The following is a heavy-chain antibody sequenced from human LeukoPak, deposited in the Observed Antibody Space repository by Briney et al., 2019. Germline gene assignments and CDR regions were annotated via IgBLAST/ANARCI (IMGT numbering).Heavy chain of an antibody. CDR3: ASSETGTTGGYYGMDV. D-gene: IGHD1-7*01. CDR1: GFTFSIYA. CDR2: ISYDGSNK. Sequence: QSGRSLSLSCAATGFTFSIYAMHWVRQAPGKWTEWVAFISYDGSNKYCADSVKGRFTISRDNSKNTLYLQMNSLRAEDTAVYYCASSETGTTGGYYGMDVWGQGTTVTVSS. V-gene: IGHV3-30-3*01. J-gene: IGHJ6*02.